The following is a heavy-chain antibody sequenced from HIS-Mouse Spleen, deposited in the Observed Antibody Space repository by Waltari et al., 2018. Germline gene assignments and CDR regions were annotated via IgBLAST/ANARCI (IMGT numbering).Heavy chain of an antibody. CDR1: GFSLSTSGMC. CDR2: IDWDDDK. CDR3: ARIAEGYSSGWYAFDY. D-gene: IGHD6-19*01. Sequence: QVTLRESGPALVKPTQTLTLTCTFSGFSLSTSGMCVSWIRQPPGKALEWRARIDWDDDKYYSTSIKTRLTISKDTSKNQVVLTMTNMDPVETATYYCARIAEGYSSGWYAFDYWGQGTLVTVSS. J-gene: IGHJ4*02. V-gene: IGHV2-70*15.